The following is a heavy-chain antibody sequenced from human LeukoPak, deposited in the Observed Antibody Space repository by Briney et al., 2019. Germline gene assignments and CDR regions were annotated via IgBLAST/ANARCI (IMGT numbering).Heavy chain of an antibody. J-gene: IGHJ4*02. CDR1: GFTFSSYA. Sequence: GGSLRLSCAASGFTFSSYAMHWVRQAPGKGLEYVSAISSNGGSTYYANSVKGRFTISRDNSKNTLYLQMGSLRAEDMAVYYCARGGYSGYDYPFEYWGQGTLVTVSS. D-gene: IGHD5-12*01. V-gene: IGHV3-64*01. CDR2: ISSNGGST. CDR3: ARGGYSGYDYPFEY.